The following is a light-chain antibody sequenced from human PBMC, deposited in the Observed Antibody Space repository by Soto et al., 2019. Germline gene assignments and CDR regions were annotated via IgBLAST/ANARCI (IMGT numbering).Light chain of an antibody. CDR2: AAS. Sequence: DIQMTQSPSSLSASVGDRVTITCRASQSISSYLNWYQQKLGKAPKLLIYAASNLHSGVPSRFSGSGSMTDFTLTISSLQPEDFATYYCQQTYTTPRTFGHGTKVEIK. CDR1: QSISSY. V-gene: IGKV1-39*01. CDR3: QQTYTTPRT. J-gene: IGKJ1*01.